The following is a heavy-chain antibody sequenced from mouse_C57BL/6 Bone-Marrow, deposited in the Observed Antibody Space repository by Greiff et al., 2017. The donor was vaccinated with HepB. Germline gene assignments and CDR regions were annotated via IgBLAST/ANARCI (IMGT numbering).Heavy chain of an antibody. Sequence: VQLQQSGAELVKPGASVKLSCKASGYTFTEYTIHWVKQRSGQGLEWIGWFYPGSGSIKYNEKFKDKATLTADKSSSTVYMELSRLTSEDSAVYVCARQEDGYGSSYDAMDYWGQGTSVTVSS. D-gene: IGHD1-1*01. J-gene: IGHJ4*01. CDR2: FYPGSGSI. CDR1: GYTFTEYT. CDR3: ARQEDGYGSSYDAMDY. V-gene: IGHV1-62-2*01.